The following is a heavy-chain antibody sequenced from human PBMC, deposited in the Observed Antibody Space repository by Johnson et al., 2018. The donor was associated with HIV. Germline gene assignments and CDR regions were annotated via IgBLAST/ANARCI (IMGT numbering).Heavy chain of an antibody. CDR2: IWFDGSNK. V-gene: IGHV3-33*06. CDR1: GFTFSSYG. Sequence: QVQLVESGGGVVQPGRSLRLSCAASGFTFSSYGIHWVRQAPGKGLEWVAVIWFDGSNKYYADSVKGLFTISRDNSKNTLYLQMNSLRAEDTAVYYCAKDQYGSSGRYAFDIWGQGTMVTVSS. D-gene: IGHD3-10*01. J-gene: IGHJ3*02. CDR3: AKDQYGSSGRYAFDI.